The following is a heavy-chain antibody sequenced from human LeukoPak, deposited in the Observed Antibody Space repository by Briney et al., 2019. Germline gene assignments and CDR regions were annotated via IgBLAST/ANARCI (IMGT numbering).Heavy chain of an antibody. Sequence: GGSLRLSCAASGFSFGLHWMNWVRQAPGKGLEWVANIKEDGTLAYYADSVTGRFSISRDNTKNSLYLQMNGLRAEDTAVYYCASDSPGYDSGSYFAYWGQGTLVTVSS. CDR1: GFSFGLHW. D-gene: IGHD2-15*01. J-gene: IGHJ4*02. CDR2: IKEDGTLA. V-gene: IGHV3-7*03. CDR3: ASDSPGYDSGSYFAY.